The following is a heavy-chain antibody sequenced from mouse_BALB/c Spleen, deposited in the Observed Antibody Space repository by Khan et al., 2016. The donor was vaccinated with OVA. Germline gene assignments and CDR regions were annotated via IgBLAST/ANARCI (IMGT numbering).Heavy chain of an antibody. CDR3: ASWVDGFAY. CDR1: GYSITSDYA. J-gene: IGHJ3*01. V-gene: IGHV3-2*02. CDR2: ISYSGST. Sequence: EVQLQESGPGLVKPSQSLSLTCTVTGYSITSDYAWNWIRQFPGNKLEWMGYISYSGSTSYNPSLKSRISITRDTSKNQFFLQLNSVTTEDTATYYGASWVDGFAYWGQGTLVTVSA. D-gene: IGHD1-1*02.